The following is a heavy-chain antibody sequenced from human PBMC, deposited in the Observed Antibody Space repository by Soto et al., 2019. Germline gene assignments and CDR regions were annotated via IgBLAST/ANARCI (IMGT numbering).Heavy chain of an antibody. CDR2: ISSSSSYI. CDR3: AQRGWFGELGYYYYGMDV. V-gene: IGHV3-21*01. D-gene: IGHD3-10*01. J-gene: IGHJ6*02. CDR1: GFTFSSYS. Sequence: PGGSLRLSCAASGFTFSSYSMNWVRQAPGKGLEWVSSISSSSSYIYYADSVKGRFTISRDNAKNSLYLQMNSLRAEDTAVYYCAQRGWFGELGYYYYGMDVWGQGTTVTVSS.